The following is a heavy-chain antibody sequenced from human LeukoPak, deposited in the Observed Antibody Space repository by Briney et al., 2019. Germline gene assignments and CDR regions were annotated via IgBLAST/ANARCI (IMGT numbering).Heavy chain of an antibody. Sequence: SETLSLTCTVSGGSDSSGNYYWSWTRQPPGKGLEWIAFIHYSGSTYHNPSLKSRVTVSVDTSKNQFSLKLSSVTAADTAVYYCARGPTVTDEGNFDHWGQGTLVTVSS. CDR3: ARGPTVTDEGNFDH. D-gene: IGHD4-17*01. CDR2: IHYSGST. CDR1: GGSDSSGNYY. J-gene: IGHJ4*02. V-gene: IGHV4-30-4*01.